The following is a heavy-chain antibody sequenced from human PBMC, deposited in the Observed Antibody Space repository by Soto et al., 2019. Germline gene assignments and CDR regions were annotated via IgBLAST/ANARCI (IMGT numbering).Heavy chain of an antibody. CDR3: ARTTIAAAGTGGMDV. V-gene: IGHV2-70*04. Sequence: PTLVNPTQTLTLTCTFSGFSLSTSGMRVSWIRQPPGKALDWLARIDWDDDKFYSTSLKTRITISKDTSKNQVVLTMTNMDPVGTATYYCARTTIAAAGTGGMDVWGEGPPMTV. D-gene: IGHD6-13*01. CDR2: IDWDDDK. CDR1: GFSLSTSGMR. J-gene: IGHJ6*02.